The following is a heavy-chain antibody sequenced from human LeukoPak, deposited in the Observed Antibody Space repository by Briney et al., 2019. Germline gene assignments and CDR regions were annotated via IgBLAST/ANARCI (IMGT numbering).Heavy chain of an antibody. CDR2: IKHDGIST. CDR1: GFTFSPYW. D-gene: IGHD5/OR15-5a*01. J-gene: IGHJ6*02. CDR3: ARDVSYGMDV. Sequence: PGGSLRLSCAASGFTFSPYWMHWVRQAPGEGLVWVSRIKHDGISTDYADSVKGRFTISRDNTKNTLYLQMNSLRADDTAVYYCARDVSYGMDVWGRGTTVTVSS. V-gene: IGHV3-74*01.